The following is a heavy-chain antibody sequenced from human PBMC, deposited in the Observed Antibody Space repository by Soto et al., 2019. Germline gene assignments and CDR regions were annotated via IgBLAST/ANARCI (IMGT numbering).Heavy chain of an antibody. CDR1: GFSLSTSVVG. J-gene: IGHJ6*03. Sequence: QITLKESGPTLVKPTQTLTLTCTFSGFSLSTSVVGVGWIRQPPGKALEWLALIYWDYDKRYSPSLKSRLTITKDTSKNQGVITMTNMDPLDTATYYCAQNRVAGTESYYYYYIDVWGKGTTVTVCS. CDR3: AQNRVAGTESYYYYYIDV. CDR2: IYWDYDK. D-gene: IGHD6-19*01. V-gene: IGHV2-5*02.